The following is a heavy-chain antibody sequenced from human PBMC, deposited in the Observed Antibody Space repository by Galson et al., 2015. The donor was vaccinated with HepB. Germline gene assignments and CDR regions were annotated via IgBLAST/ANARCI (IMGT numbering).Heavy chain of an antibody. Sequence: SLRLSCAASGFTFSSYWMSWVRQAPGKGLEWVANIKQDGSEKYYVDSVKGRFTISRDNAKNSLYLQMNSLRAEDTAVYYCARGTIPFALRYSSGWYYFDYWGQGTLVTVPS. J-gene: IGHJ4*02. CDR2: IKQDGSEK. CDR1: GFTFSSYW. V-gene: IGHV3-7*03. CDR3: ARGTIPFALRYSSGWYYFDY. D-gene: IGHD6-19*01.